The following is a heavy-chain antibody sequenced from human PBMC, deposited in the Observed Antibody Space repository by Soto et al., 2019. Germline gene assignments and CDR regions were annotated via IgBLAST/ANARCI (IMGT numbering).Heavy chain of an antibody. CDR1: GGSFSGYY. J-gene: IGHJ2*01. CDR2: INDRGSF. Sequence: QVQLQQWGAGPLRPLETLSLTCGVSGGSFSGYYWAWIRQSPGKGLEWIGEINDRGSFNYNPSLKSRASISVNTSKNHYSLNLRAVTAADTAVYNCARESHDILTGPPWVWYFDLLGRGTLVTVSS. V-gene: IGHV4-34*01. D-gene: IGHD3-9*01. CDR3: ARESHDILTGPPWVWYFDL.